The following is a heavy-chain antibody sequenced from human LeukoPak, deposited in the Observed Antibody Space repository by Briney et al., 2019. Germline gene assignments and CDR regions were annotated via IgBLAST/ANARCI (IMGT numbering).Heavy chain of an antibody. V-gene: IGHV4-59*02. Sequence: SETLSLTCTVSGGSVRSYYWSWLRQPPGAGLECIAYIHNSGSTNYNPSLKSRLTISVDTSKNQFSLKLRSVTSADTAVYYCVRDWEGFNFDIWGQGTTVTVSS. J-gene: IGHJ3*02. D-gene: IGHD1-26*01. CDR3: VRDWEGFNFDI. CDR2: IHNSGST. CDR1: GGSVRSYY.